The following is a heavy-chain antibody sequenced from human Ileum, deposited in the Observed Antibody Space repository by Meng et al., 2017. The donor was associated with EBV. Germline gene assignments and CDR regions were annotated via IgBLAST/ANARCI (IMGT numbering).Heavy chain of an antibody. CDR3: ASSDYYRSDY. Sequence: PSELVYVACVVSGGSIMRSDWCSWVRQPPGKGLECIGEPSHSGSTNYSPSLKSRVTISLDKAKNQLSLKLNSVTAADTAVYYCASSDYYRSDYWGQGTLVTVSS. CDR2: PSHSGST. D-gene: IGHD3-22*01. J-gene: IGHJ4*02. CDR1: GGSIMRSDW. V-gene: IGHV4-4*02.